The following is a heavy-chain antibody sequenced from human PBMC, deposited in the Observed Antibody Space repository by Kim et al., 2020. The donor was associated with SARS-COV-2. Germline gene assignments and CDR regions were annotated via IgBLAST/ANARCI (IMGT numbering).Heavy chain of an antibody. J-gene: IGHJ5*02. CDR3: AKDHSSSWQYNWFDP. CDR2: ISWNSGSI. Sequence: GGSLRLSCAASGFTFGDYAMHWVRQAPGKGLEWVSGISWNSGSIGYADSVKGRFTISRDNAKNSLYLQMNSLRAEDTALYYCAKDHSSSWQYNWFDPWGQGTLVTVSS. D-gene: IGHD6-13*01. V-gene: IGHV3-9*01. CDR1: GFTFGDYA.